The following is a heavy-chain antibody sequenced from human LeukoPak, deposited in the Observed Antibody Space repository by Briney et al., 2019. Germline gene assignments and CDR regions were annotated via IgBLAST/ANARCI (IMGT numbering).Heavy chain of an antibody. CDR2: MNPNSGNT. Sequence: ASVKVSCKASGSTFTSYDINWVRQATGQGLEWMGWMNPNSGNTGYAQKFQGRVTMTRNTSISTAYMELSSLRSEDTAVYYCARDTMIRNWFDPWGQGTLVTVSS. D-gene: IGHD3-22*01. J-gene: IGHJ5*02. CDR1: GSTFTSYD. CDR3: ARDTMIRNWFDP. V-gene: IGHV1-8*01.